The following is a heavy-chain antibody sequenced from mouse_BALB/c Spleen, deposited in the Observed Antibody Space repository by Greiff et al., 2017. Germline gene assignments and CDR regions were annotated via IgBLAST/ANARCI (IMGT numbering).Heavy chain of an antibody. Sequence: VKLMESGAELARPGASVKLSCKASGYTFTSYWMQWVKQRPGQGLEWIGAIYPGDGDTRYTQKFKGKATLTADKSSSTAYMQLSSLASEDSAVYYCARDYDVFDYWGQGTTLTVSS. CDR2: IYPGDGDT. V-gene: IGHV1-87*01. CDR3: ARDYDVFDY. CDR1: GYTFTSYW. J-gene: IGHJ2*01. D-gene: IGHD2-4*01.